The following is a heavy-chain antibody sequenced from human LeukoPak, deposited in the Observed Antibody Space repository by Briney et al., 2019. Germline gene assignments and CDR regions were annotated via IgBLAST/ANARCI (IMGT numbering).Heavy chain of an antibody. J-gene: IGHJ4*02. CDR2: VIDSGDTK. V-gene: IGHV3-48*03. CDR1: GVNFRSLE. D-gene: IGHD3-10*01. Sequence: GSLRLSCATSGVNFRSLEMNWVRQAPGKRLEWVSRVIDSGDTKYQNSVMGRFTISRDNAKNSMYLKTNNLRAEDTAVYYCARATYYYGSGSQDYFDYWGQGAMVTVSS. CDR3: ARATYYYGSGSQDYFDY.